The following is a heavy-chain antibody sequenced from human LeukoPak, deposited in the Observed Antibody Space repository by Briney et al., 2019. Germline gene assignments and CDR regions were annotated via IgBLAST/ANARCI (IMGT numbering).Heavy chain of an antibody. Sequence: ASVKVSCKASGYTFTSYGLSWVRQPPAPGLEWVGWISAYNGNTNYAQKLQGRVNMATDTSTSTAYMELRRLRSDDTAVYYCARYLTLRVYAIHVPSYWGQGTLVTVSS. CDR3: ARYLTLRVYAIHVPSY. V-gene: IGHV1-18*01. CDR2: ISAYNGNT. J-gene: IGHJ4*02. D-gene: IGHD2-8*01. CDR1: GYTFTSYG.